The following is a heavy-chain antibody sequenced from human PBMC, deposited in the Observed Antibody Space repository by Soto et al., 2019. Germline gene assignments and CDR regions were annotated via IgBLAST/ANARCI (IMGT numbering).Heavy chain of an antibody. J-gene: IGHJ4*02. CDR3: GKGSDSSRPYYFDY. CDR1: GFSFSSYV. CDR2: ITGSSGDS. Sequence: EVQLVESGGGLVQPGGSLRVSCAASGFSFSSYVMSWVRQAPGKGLEWVSAITGSSGDSYHADSVKGRFTISRDNTKGKLYLQMNSLRAEDTAVYYCGKGSDSSRPYYFDYWCQITPVTVS. V-gene: IGHV3-23*04. D-gene: IGHD2-2*01.